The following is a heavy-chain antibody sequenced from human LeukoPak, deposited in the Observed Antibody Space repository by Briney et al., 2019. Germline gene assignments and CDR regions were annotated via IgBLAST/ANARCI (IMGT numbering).Heavy chain of an antibody. V-gene: IGHV3-7*01. Sequence: GGSLRLSCAPSGFTFSSYWMSWVRQAPGKGLEWVANIKQDGSEKYYVDSVKGRFTISRDNAKNSLYLQMNSLRAEDTAVYYCARDRVVVVAGYWYFDLWGRGTLVTVSS. CDR3: ARDRVVVVAGYWYFDL. CDR1: GFTFSSYW. D-gene: IGHD2-15*01. J-gene: IGHJ2*01. CDR2: IKQDGSEK.